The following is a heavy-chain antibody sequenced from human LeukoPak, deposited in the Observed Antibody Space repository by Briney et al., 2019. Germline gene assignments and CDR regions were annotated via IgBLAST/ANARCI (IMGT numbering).Heavy chain of an antibody. D-gene: IGHD1-26*01. CDR3: ARVRGSSGSYEYYHYMDV. CDR2: INHSGST. J-gene: IGHJ6*03. CDR1: GGSISRSSYY. V-gene: IGHV4-39*07. Sequence: PSETLSLTCTVSGGSISRSSYYWGWIRQPPGKGVEWIGEINHSGSTNYNPSLKSRVTISVDTSKNQFSLKLSSVTAADTAVYYCARVRGSSGSYEYYHYMDVWGKGTTVTISS.